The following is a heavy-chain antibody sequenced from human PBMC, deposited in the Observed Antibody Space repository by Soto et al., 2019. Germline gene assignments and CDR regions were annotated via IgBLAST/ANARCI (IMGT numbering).Heavy chain of an antibody. D-gene: IGHD6-6*01. CDR3: ARATSSIAARRYFDY. J-gene: IGHJ4*02. CDR1: GGSFSGYY. CDR2: INHSGST. Sequence: SETLSLTCAVYGGSFSGYYWSWIRQPPGKGLEWIGEINHSGSTNYNPSLKSRVTISVDTSKNQFSLKLSSVTAADTAVYYCARATSSIAARRYFDYWGQGTLVTVSS. V-gene: IGHV4-34*01.